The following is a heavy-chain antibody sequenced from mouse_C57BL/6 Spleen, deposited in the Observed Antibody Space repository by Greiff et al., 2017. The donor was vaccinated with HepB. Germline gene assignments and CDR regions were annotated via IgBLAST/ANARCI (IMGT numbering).Heavy chain of an antibody. CDR1: GFSLTSYG. J-gene: IGHJ4*01. CDR3: ARNPHNSGYGAMDY. CDR2: IWSGGST. D-gene: IGHD3-2*02. Sequence: VKLMESGPGLVQPSQSLSITCTVSGFSLTSYGVHWVRQSPGKGLEWLGVIWSGGSTDYNAAFISRLSISKDTSKSQVFFKMNSLQADDTAIYYCARNPHNSGYGAMDYRGQGTSVTVSS. V-gene: IGHV2-2*01.